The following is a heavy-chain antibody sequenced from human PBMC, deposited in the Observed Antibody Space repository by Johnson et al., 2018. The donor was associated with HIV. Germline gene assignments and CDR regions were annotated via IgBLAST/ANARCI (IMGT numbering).Heavy chain of an antibody. D-gene: IGHD3-10*01. CDR2: ISYDGSNH. J-gene: IGHJ3*02. CDR1: GFTFSSYA. Sequence: VQLVESGGGVVQPGRSLRLSCAASGFTFSSYAMHWVRQAPGKGLEWVAVISYDGSNHYYADSVKGRFTISRDNSKNTLYLQMNSLGAEDTAVYYCARDPKRSGSYYKDAFDIWGQGTMVTVSS. V-gene: IGHV3-30-3*01. CDR3: ARDPKRSGSYYKDAFDI.